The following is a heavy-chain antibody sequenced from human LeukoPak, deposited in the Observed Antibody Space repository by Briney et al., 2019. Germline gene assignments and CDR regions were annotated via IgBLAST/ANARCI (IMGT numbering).Heavy chain of an antibody. CDR1: GFSFSTYG. J-gene: IGHJ5*02. V-gene: IGHV3-30*18. CDR3: AKDNWDYVGPNWFDP. D-gene: IGHD1-7*01. Sequence: PGRSLRLSCAASGFSFSTYGMHWVRQAPGKGLEWVAVISYDGSAQYYVDSVKGRFTISRDNSKNTLYLQMNSLRAEDTAVYYCAKDNWDYVGPNWFDPWGQGTLVTASS. CDR2: ISYDGSAQ.